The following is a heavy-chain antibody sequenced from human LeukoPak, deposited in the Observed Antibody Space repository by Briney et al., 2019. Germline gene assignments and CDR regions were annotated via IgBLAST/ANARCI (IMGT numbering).Heavy chain of an antibody. Sequence: GGSLRLSCAASGFTVSTCAMSWVRQAPGKGLEWVSGISGGGGVTYYADSVKGRFTISRDNSKNTLYLQMNSLRAEDTAVYFCAKETGLLGTYPFDYWGQGTLVTVSS. D-gene: IGHD3-16*02. CDR1: GFTVSTCA. CDR3: AKETGLLGTYPFDY. J-gene: IGHJ4*02. CDR2: ISGGGGVT. V-gene: IGHV3-23*01.